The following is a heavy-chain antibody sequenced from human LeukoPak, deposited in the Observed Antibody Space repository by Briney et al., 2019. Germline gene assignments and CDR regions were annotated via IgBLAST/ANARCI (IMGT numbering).Heavy chain of an antibody. CDR1: GYTFTGYY. D-gene: IGHD2-2*01. CDR2: MNPNSRGT. Sequence: GASVKLSCKASGYTFTGYYMHWVRHAHGQGLEWMGWMNPNSRGTNYAQKCQRRVTLIRDTSISTADMELSRLRSDDTAGYYCARAVPYNMDVGGKGTTVTVS. J-gene: IGHJ6*03. V-gene: IGHV1-2*02. CDR3: ARAVPYNMDV.